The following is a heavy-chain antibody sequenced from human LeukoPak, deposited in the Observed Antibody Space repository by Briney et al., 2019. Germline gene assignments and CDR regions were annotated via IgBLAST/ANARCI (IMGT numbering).Heavy chain of an antibody. CDR1: GFTFSIYA. D-gene: IGHD2-2*01. CDR2: VYSDDAT. J-gene: IGHJ4*02. Sequence: GGSLRLSCAASGFTFSIYAMSWVRQAPGKGLEWVSIVYSDDATYYADSVKGRFTISRDTSKNTVYLQVNSLRAEDTAVYYCARALPASSHTSFDYWGQGTRVTVSS. CDR3: ARALPASSHTSFDY. V-gene: IGHV3-66*01.